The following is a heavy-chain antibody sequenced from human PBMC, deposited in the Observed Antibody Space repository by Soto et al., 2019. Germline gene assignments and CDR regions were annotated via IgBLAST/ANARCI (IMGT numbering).Heavy chain of an antibody. CDR2: ISGSGGST. CDR3: AKELNSRYYPLGN. D-gene: IGHD6-13*01. CDR1: GFIFSDYA. J-gene: IGHJ4*02. Sequence: GGSLRLSCATSGFIFSDYALTWVRQAPGKGLEWVSTISGSGGSTYYADSVKGRFTVSSDASTNMNYLQVNSLRADDTAVYSCAKELNSRYYPLGNWGPGILVTVSS. V-gene: IGHV3-23*01.